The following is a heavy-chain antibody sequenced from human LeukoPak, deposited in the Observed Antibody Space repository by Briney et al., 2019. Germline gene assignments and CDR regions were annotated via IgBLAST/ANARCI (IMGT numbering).Heavy chain of an antibody. CDR2: ISWNSGSI. Sequence: GGSLRLSCAASGFTFDDYAMHWVRQAPGKGLEWVSGISWNSGSIGYADSVKGRFTISRDNAKNSLYLQMNSLRAEDMTLYYCAKAGTIRFLDYFDYWGQGTLVTVSS. CDR1: GFTFDDYA. V-gene: IGHV3-9*03. D-gene: IGHD3-3*01. J-gene: IGHJ4*02. CDR3: AKAGTIRFLDYFDY.